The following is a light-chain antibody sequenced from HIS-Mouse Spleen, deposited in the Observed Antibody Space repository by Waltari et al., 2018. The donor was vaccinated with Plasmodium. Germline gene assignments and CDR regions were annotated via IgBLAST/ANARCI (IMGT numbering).Light chain of an antibody. CDR2: LGS. CDR1: QSLLHSNGYNY. Sequence: DIVMTQSPLSLPVTPGEPASISCRSSQSLLHSNGYNYLDCYLQKPGHSPQLLIYLGSNLASGIADRFSGSGSCTDFTLKSSRVEAEDVGVYYCMQALQTPRYTFGQGTKLEIK. CDR3: MQALQTPRYT. V-gene: IGKV2-28*01. J-gene: IGKJ2*01.